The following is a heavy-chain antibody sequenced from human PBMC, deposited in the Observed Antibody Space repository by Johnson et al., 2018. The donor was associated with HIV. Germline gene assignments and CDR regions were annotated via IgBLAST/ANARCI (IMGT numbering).Heavy chain of an antibody. Sequence: QVQLVESGGGVVQPGRSLRLSCAASGFIFSSYAMHWVRQAPGKGLAWVSVILYAGNNTYYADSVKGRFTISRDNSKNTLYLQMNSLRAEDTAVYYCARDTLRCAFDIWGQGTMVTVSS. D-gene: IGHD4-17*01. CDR1: GFIFSSYA. CDR2: ILYAGNNT. J-gene: IGHJ3*02. V-gene: IGHV3-30-3*01. CDR3: ARDTLRCAFDI.